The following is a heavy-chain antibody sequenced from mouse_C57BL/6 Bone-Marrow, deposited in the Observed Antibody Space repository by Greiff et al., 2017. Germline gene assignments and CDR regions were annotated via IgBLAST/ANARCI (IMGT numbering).Heavy chain of an antibody. CDR1: GYTFTSYW. CDR2: IDPSDSET. D-gene: IGHD3-2*02. V-gene: IGHV1-52*01. CDR3: AREGTSQATLFAY. Sequence: QVQLQQPGAELVRPGSSVKLSCKASGYTFTSYWMHWVKQRPIQGLEWIGNIDPSDSETHYNQKFKDKATLTVDKSSSTAYMQLSSLTSEDSAVYDCAREGTSQATLFAYWGQGTLVTVSA. J-gene: IGHJ3*01.